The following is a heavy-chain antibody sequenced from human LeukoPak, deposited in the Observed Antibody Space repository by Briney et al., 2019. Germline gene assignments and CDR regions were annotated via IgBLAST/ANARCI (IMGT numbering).Heavy chain of an antibody. V-gene: IGHV3-7*01. D-gene: IGHD7-27*01. J-gene: IGHJ4*02. CDR3: ARDYTGGWNDY. CDR1: GFTFRKHW. Sequence: GESLRLSCAADGFTFRKHWMSWVRQATGKGLECVAKIKGDGSEKHYVDSVKGRFTISRDNTKNSLYLQMNSLRAEDTAVYYCARDYTGGWNDYWGQGTLVIVSS. CDR2: IKGDGSEK.